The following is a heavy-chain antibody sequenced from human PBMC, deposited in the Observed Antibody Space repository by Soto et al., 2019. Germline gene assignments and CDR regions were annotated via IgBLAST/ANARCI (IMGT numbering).Heavy chain of an antibody. CDR3: AKDFELPDGDYYHYGMDV. V-gene: IGHV3-30*18. J-gene: IGHJ6*02. CDR1: GFFFSSHG. D-gene: IGHD1-1*01. CDR2: ISYEGSHK. Sequence: GGSLRLSCVASGFFFSSHGMYWVRQAPGRGLEWVALISYEGSHKYYVDSVKGRFTISRDNSKKTVYLHMTSLRAEDTALYYCAKDFELPDGDYYHYGMDVWGQGTTVTVSS.